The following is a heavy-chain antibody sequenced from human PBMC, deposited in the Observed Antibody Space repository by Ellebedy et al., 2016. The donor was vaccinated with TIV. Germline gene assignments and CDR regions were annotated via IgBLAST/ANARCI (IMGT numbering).Heavy chain of an antibody. Sequence: GESLKISCVASGFSFSTHYMTWVRQAPGKGLEWLAKINPDGSGADYVDAVNGRFTLSRDNTKNSLYLQKNSLRDEDTAVYYCAKEEWWRFDYWGQGTVVTVSS. CDR3: AKEEWWRFDY. J-gene: IGHJ4*02. CDR1: GFSFSTHY. D-gene: IGHD2-15*01. CDR2: INPDGSGA. V-gene: IGHV3-7*04.